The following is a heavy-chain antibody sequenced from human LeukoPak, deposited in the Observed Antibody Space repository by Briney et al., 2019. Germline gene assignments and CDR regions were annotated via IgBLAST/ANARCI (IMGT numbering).Heavy chain of an antibody. CDR3: ARLGYCSSTSCYALFDY. D-gene: IGHD2-2*01. V-gene: IGHV3-48*01. CDR1: GFTFSSYS. Sequence: GGSLRLSCAASGFTFSSYSMNWVRQAPGKGLEWVSYISSSSSTIYYADSVKGRFTISRDNAKNSLYLQMNSLRAEDTAVYYCARLGYCSSTSCYALFDYWGQGTLVTVSS. J-gene: IGHJ4*02. CDR2: ISSSSSTI.